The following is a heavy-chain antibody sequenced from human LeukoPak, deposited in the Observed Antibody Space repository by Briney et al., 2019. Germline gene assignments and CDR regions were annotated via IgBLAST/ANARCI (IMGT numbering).Heavy chain of an antibody. Sequence: QAGGSLRLSCAASGFTVSSTYMSWVRQAPGKGLEWVSVIYSGGTTYYADSVKGRFTISRDDSKNTLYLQMDSLRAEDTAVYYCARGVLRGLIVPGYWGQGTQVTVSS. CDR2: IYSGGTT. CDR3: ARGVLRGLIVPGY. CDR1: GFTVSSTY. D-gene: IGHD3-10*01. V-gene: IGHV3-53*01. J-gene: IGHJ4*02.